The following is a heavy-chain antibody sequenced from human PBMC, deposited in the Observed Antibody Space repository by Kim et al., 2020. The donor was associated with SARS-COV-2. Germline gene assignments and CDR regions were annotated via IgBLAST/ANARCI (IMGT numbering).Heavy chain of an antibody. CDR1: GGSISSYY. Sequence: SETLSLTCTVSGGSISSYYWSWIRQPPGKGLEWIGYIYYSGSTNYNPSLKSRVTISVDTSKNQFSLKLSSVTAADTAVYYCARRPGSVGEDRGWFDPWGQGTLVTVSS. CDR3: ARRPGSVGEDRGWFDP. CDR2: IYYSGST. V-gene: IGHV4-59*01. D-gene: IGHD1-26*01. J-gene: IGHJ5*02.